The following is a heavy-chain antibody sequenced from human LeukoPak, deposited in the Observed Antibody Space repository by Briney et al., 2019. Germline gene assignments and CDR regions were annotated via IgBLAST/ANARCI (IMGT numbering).Heavy chain of an antibody. D-gene: IGHD1-1*01. CDR2: IIPIFGTA. J-gene: IGHJ6*03. CDR3: ASQLEPYYYMDV. Sequence: SVKVSCKASGGTFSSYAISWVRQAPGQGLEWMGGIIPIFGTANYAQKFQGRVTITTDESTSTAYMELSSLRSEDTAVYYCASQLEPYYYMDVWGKGTTVTVSS. V-gene: IGHV1-69*05. CDR1: GGTFSSYA.